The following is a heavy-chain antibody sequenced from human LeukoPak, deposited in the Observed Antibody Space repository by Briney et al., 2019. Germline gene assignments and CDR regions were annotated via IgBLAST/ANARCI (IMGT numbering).Heavy chain of an antibody. D-gene: IGHD2-15*01. CDR3: ARAGYCSGGSCYGVDY. Sequence: PGGSLRLSCAASGFTFSSYAMSWVRQAPGKGLEWVSAISGDVRSTFYADSVRGRFTISRDNSKNTLHLQMNSLRAEDTAVYYCARAGYCSGGSCYGVDYWGQGTLVTVSS. CDR2: ISGDVRST. CDR1: GFTFSSYA. V-gene: IGHV3-23*01. J-gene: IGHJ4*02.